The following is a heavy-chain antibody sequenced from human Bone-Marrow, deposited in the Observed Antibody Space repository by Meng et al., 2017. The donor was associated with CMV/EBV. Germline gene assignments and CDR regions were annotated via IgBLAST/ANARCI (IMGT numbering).Heavy chain of an antibody. CDR3: ARAYSSSWYGHYYYYYGMDV. CDR1: GYSFSSGYY. Sequence: SETLSLTCTVSGYSFSSGYYWGWIRQPPGKGLEWIGSIYHSGSTYYNPSLKSRVTISVDTSKNQFSLKLSSVTAADTAVYYCARAYSSSWYGHYYYYYGMDVWGQGTTVTVSS. J-gene: IGHJ6*02. V-gene: IGHV4-38-2*02. D-gene: IGHD6-13*01. CDR2: IYHSGST.